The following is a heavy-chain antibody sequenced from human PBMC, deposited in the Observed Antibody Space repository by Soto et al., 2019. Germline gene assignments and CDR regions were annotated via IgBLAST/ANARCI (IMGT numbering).Heavy chain of an antibody. CDR1: GYSFTSYW. CDR2: IYPGDSDT. V-gene: IGHV5-51*01. J-gene: IGHJ6*02. Sequence: GESLKICCKGSGYSFTSYWICWVRQMPGKGLEWMGIIYPGDSDTRYSPSFQGQVTISADKSISTAYLQWSSLKASDTAMYYCARLPMVRGVPTYYYYGMDVWGQGTTVTVSS. D-gene: IGHD3-10*01. CDR3: ARLPMVRGVPTYYYYGMDV.